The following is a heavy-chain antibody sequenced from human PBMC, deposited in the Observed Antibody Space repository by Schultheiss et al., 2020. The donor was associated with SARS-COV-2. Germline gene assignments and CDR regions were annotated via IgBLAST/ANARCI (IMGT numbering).Heavy chain of an antibody. CDR1: GGSFSGYY. CDR3: ARGFYYYYYGMDV. J-gene: IGHJ6*02. Sequence: SQTLSLTCAVYGGSFSGYYWSWIRQPPGKGLEWIGEIYHSGSTNYNPSLKSLVTISIDTSKNQFSLQLDSVTAADTAVYYCARGFYYYYYGMDVWGQGTTVTVSS. CDR2: IYHSGST. V-gene: IGHV4-34*01.